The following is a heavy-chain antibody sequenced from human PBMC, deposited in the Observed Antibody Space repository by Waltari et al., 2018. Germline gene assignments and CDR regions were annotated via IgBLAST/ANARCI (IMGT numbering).Heavy chain of an antibody. V-gene: IGHV3-23*03. J-gene: IGHJ4*02. CDR2: IYSGGSST. CDR3: AKENTIFGVAVTYFDY. D-gene: IGHD3-3*01. CDR1: GFTFSSYA. Sequence: EVQLLESGGGLVQPGGSLRLSCAASGFTFSSYAMSWVRQAPGKGLEWVSVIYSGGSSTYYADSVKGRFTISRDNSKNTLYLQMNSLRAEDTAVYYCAKENTIFGVAVTYFDYWGQGTLVTVSS.